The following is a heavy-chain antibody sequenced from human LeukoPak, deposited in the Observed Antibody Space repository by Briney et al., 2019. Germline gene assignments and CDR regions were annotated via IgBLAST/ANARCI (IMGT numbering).Heavy chain of an antibody. J-gene: IGHJ5*02. CDR1: GGSFSDYP. Sequence: ASVKVSCKASGGSFSDYPLNWVRQAPGQGLEWLGGIIPKYSASNYAQKFQGRVTITADESTSTAYMELSSLRSEDTAVYYCARGSLDIVVALNRFDPWGQGTLVTVSS. CDR2: IIPKYSAS. CDR3: ARGSLDIVVALNRFDP. V-gene: IGHV1-69*13. D-gene: IGHD2-15*01.